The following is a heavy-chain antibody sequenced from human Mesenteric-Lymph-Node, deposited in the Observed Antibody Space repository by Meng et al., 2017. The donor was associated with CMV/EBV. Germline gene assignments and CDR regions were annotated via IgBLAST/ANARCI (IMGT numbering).Heavy chain of an antibody. V-gene: IGHV3-21*01. CDR2: ISSSSYYI. Sequence: GESLKISCAASGFAFSDYTMNWVRQAPGKGLEWVSSISSSSYYIYYADSVKGRFTISRDNAKNSLYLQMNSLRAEDTAVYYCAKPYSGYLHYDYWGQGTLVTVSS. CDR1: GFAFSDYT. CDR3: AKPYSGYLHYDY. D-gene: IGHD5-12*01. J-gene: IGHJ4*02.